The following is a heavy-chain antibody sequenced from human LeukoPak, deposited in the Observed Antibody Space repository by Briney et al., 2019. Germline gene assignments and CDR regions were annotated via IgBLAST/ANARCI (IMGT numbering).Heavy chain of an antibody. J-gene: IGHJ4*02. CDR2: ITTGGSSI. D-gene: IGHD6-13*01. V-gene: IGHV3-48*04. CDR3: ARDSAAAGTLYFDY. CDR1: GFTFSAYA. Sequence: PGGSLRLSCAGSGFTFSAYAMAWVRQVSGKGLECVSHITTGGSSIFYADSVKGRFTISRDNAKNSLYLQMNSLRVEDAAVYYCARDSAAAGTLYFDYWGQGTLVTVSS.